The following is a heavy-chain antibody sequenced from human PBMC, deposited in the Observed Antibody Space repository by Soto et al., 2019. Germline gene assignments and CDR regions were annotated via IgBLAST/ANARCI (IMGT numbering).Heavy chain of an antibody. Sequence: ETLSLTCAVYGGSFSGYYWSWIRQPPGKGLEWIGEINHSGSTSYNPSLKSRVTMSVDTSKNEFSLKLTSVTAADTAVYYCARRVDHYDSSGDANDIWGQGTMVTVSS. CDR3: ARRVDHYDSSGDANDI. CDR1: GGSFSGYY. CDR2: INHSGST. D-gene: IGHD3-22*01. V-gene: IGHV4-34*01. J-gene: IGHJ3*02.